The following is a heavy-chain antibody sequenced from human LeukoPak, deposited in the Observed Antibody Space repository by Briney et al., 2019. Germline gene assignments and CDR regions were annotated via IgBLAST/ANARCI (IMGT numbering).Heavy chain of an antibody. Sequence: ASVKVSCKASGYTFTSYYMHWVRQAPGQGLEWMGIINPSAGNTNYAQKFQGRVTMTRDTSTSTVYMELSSLRSEDTAVCYCARDHLWGSSDAFDIWGQGTMVTVSS. CDR1: GYTFTSYY. CDR2: INPSAGNT. CDR3: ARDHLWGSSDAFDI. V-gene: IGHV1-46*01. D-gene: IGHD3-16*01. J-gene: IGHJ3*02.